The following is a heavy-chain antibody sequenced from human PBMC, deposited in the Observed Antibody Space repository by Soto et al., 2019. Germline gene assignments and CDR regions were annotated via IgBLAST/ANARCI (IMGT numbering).Heavy chain of an antibody. D-gene: IGHD2-8*02. J-gene: IGHJ3*01. CDR3: ASLNSAKSGGFDL. Sequence: ASVKVSCKASGYTFTSYGISWVRQAPGQGLEWMGWIIAIIGNTNYAQKLQGRVTMTPDKSTSTAYMELSSLRSEDTAVYYCASLNSAKSGGFDLWGQGTMVTVSS. CDR1: GYTFTSYG. V-gene: IGHV1-18*01. CDR2: IIAIIGNT.